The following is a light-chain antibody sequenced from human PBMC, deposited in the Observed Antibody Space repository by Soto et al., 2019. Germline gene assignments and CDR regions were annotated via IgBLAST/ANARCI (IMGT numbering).Light chain of an antibody. J-gene: IGKJ4*01. CDR3: QKYNSAPSLT. Sequence: DIQMTQSPSSLSASVGDRVTITCRVSQGISNDLAWYQQKPGKVPKLLIYAASTLQSGVPSRFSGSGSGTDFTLTISSLQPEDVATYYCQKYNSAPSLTFGGGTKVEIK. V-gene: IGKV1-27*01. CDR2: AAS. CDR1: QGISND.